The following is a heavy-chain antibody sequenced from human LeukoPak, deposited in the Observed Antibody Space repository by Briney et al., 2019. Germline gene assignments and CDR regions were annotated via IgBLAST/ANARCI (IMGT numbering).Heavy chain of an antibody. Sequence: PGGSLRLSCAASGFTFSSYGLSWVRQAPGKGLEWVSAISGSGGSAYYADSVKGRFTISRDNAKNSLYLQMNSLRAEDTALYYCAKASSVAVAGLIDYWGQGTLVTVSS. CDR1: GFTFSSYG. CDR2: ISGSGGSA. J-gene: IGHJ4*02. V-gene: IGHV3-23*01. D-gene: IGHD6-19*01. CDR3: AKASSVAVAGLIDY.